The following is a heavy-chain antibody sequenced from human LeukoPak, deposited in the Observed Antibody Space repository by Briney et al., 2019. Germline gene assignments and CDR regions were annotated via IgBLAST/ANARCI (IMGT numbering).Heavy chain of an antibody. CDR2: IRSKANSYAT. D-gene: IGHD3-16*01. CDR3: TRHGAREDFDY. Sequence: GESLRLSCAASGFTFSGSAMHWVRQASGKGLEWVGRIRSKANSYATAYAASVKGRVTISRDDSKNTAYLQMNSLKTEDTAVYYCTRHGAREDFDYWGQGTLVTVSS. V-gene: IGHV3-73*01. J-gene: IGHJ4*02. CDR1: GFTFSGSA.